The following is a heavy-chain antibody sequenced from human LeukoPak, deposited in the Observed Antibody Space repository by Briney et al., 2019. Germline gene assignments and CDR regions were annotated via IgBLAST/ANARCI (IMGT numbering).Heavy chain of an antibody. Sequence: SETLSLTCTVSGGSISSSSYYWGWIRQPPGKGLEWIGSIYYSGSTYYNPSLKSRVTISVDTSKNQFSLKLNSVTAADTAVYYCARHVPPGIAAAGSLDYWGQGTLVTVSS. J-gene: IGHJ4*02. CDR3: ARHVPPGIAAAGSLDY. CDR1: GGSISSSSYY. D-gene: IGHD6-13*01. V-gene: IGHV4-39*01. CDR2: IYYSGST.